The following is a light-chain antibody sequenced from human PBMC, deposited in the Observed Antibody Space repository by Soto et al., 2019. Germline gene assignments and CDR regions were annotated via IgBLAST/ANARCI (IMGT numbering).Light chain of an antibody. Sequence: EIVLTQSPGTLSLSPGERATLSCRASQSVRTGYLAWYQQKPGQAPRLLIYGASSRATGSPDRFSGSGSGTDFTLTINRLEPEDFAVYYCQQYGSSRRTFGQGTKVEIK. CDR3: QQYGSSRRT. V-gene: IGKV3-20*01. CDR2: GAS. J-gene: IGKJ1*01. CDR1: QSVRTGY.